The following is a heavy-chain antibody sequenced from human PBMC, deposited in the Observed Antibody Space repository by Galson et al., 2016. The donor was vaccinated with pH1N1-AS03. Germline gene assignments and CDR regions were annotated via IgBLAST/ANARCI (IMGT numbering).Heavy chain of an antibody. CDR3: VRDLEEASGSLDVDY. V-gene: IGHV4-34*01. Sequence: ETLSLTCAVYGGSFSDYFWAWLRQPPGMGLEWIGDINHLGGANYHPSLKSRVTLSADRSKHQFSLTLYSVTAADTAVYYCVRDLEEASGSLDVDYWGQGTLVTVSS. J-gene: IGHJ4*02. CDR1: GGSFSDYF. D-gene: IGHD3-10*01. CDR2: INHLGGA.